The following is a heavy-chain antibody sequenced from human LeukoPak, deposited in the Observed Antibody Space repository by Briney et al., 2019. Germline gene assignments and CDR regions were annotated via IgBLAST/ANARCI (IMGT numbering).Heavy chain of an antibody. CDR3: AKHEDGYYYYGMDV. D-gene: IGHD5-24*01. CDR1: GFTFSSYA. CDR2: ISGSGGST. Sequence: GGSLRLSCAASGFTFSSYAMSWVRQAPGKGLEWVSAISGSGGSTYYADSVKGRFTISRDNSKNTLYLQMNSLRAEDTAVYYCAKHEDGYYYYGMDVWGQGTTVTASS. V-gene: IGHV3-23*01. J-gene: IGHJ6*02.